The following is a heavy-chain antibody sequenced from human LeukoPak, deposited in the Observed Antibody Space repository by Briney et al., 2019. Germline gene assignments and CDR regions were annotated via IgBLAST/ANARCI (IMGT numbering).Heavy chain of an antibody. CDR1: GYTFTSYG. J-gene: IGHJ5*02. CDR2: ISAYNGNT. V-gene: IGHV1-18*01. Sequence: ASVKVSCKASGYTFTSYGISWVRQAPGQGLEWMGWISAYNGNTNYAQKFQGRVTMTRNTSISTAYMELSSLRSEDTAVYYCARGGLGAVAGTRRRNKYNWFDPWGQGTLDTVSS. CDR3: ARGGLGAVAGTRRRNKYNWFDP. D-gene: IGHD6-19*01.